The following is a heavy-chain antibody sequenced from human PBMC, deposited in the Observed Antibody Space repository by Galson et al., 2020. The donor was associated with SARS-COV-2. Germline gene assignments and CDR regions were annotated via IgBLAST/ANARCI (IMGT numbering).Heavy chain of an antibody. CDR2: IGERDGRT. CDR1: GFTFSDSV. Sequence: TGGSLRLSCAASGFTFSDSVMHWVRQAPGKGLEWVAVIGERDGRTVYADSVKGRFTISRDDFKNTLYLQMNSLRGEDTAVYFCAKKGYNSGRCDTFDVWGQGTMVTVSS. CDR3: AKKGYNSGRCDTFDV. J-gene: IGHJ3*01. D-gene: IGHD3-10*01. V-gene: IGHV3-23*01.